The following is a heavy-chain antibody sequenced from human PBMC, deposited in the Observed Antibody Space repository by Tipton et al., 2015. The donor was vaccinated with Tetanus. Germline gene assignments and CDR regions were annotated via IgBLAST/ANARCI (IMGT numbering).Heavy chain of an antibody. J-gene: IGHJ4*02. CDR3: ARGHLRGLVVALFDY. CDR1: GDSISSSKYS. Sequence: LRLSCTVSGDSISSSKYSWNWIRQPPGKGLEWIGYVYHTGSTYYKPSLKSRVTMSVDRSMNQFSLKLSSVTAADTAVYYCARGHLRGLVVALFDYWGQGTLVTVSS. V-gene: IGHV4-30-2*01. CDR2: VYHTGST. D-gene: IGHD2-15*01.